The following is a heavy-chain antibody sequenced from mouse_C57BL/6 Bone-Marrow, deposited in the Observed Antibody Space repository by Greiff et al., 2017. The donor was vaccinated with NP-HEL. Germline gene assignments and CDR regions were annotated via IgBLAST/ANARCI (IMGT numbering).Heavy chain of an antibody. J-gene: IGHJ3*01. V-gene: IGHV1-64*01. Sequence: QVQLQQPGAELVKPGASVKLSCKASGYTFTSYWMHWVKQRPGQGLEWIGMIHPNSGSTNYNEKFKSKATLTVDNSSSAVYMQLSSLTSEDSSVYYCEGYGYDGVAYWGRGTLVTVSA. CDR1: GYTFTSYW. CDR2: IHPNSGST. D-gene: IGHD2-2*01. CDR3: EGYGYDGVAY.